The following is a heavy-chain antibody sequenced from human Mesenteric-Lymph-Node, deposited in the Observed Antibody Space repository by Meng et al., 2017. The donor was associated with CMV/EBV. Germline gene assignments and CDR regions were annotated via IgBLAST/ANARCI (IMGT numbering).Heavy chain of an antibody. J-gene: IGHJ4*02. Sequence: GESLKISCAASGVTFSSSGMHWVRQVPGKGLVWVSRINSDGTTTNYADSVKGRFTISRDNAKNTLHLQMNSLRAEDTAVYYCAREGPFRNPLLRFLDYWGQGTLVTVSS. V-gene: IGHV3-74*01. D-gene: IGHD3-3*01. CDR2: INSDGTTT. CDR3: AREGPFRNPLLRFLDY. CDR1: GVTFSSSG.